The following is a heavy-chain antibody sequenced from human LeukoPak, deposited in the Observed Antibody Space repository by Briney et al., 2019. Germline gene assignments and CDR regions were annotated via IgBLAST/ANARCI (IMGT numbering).Heavy chain of an antibody. Sequence: TSETLSLTCTVSGGSISSGDYYWSWIRQPPGKGLEWIGYIYYSGIAYYHPSLKSRVSISVDTSKNQFSLNLNSVTAADTAVYYCARAVQASLQPRFDPWGQGTLVTVSS. CDR1: GGSISSGDYY. CDR3: ARAVQASLQPRFDP. J-gene: IGHJ5*02. CDR2: IYYSGIA. V-gene: IGHV4-30-4*01. D-gene: IGHD1-1*01.